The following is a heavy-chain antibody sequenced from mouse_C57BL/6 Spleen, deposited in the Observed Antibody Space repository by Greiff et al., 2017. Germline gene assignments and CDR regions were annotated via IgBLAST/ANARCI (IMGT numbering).Heavy chain of an antibody. V-gene: IGHV1-82*01. CDR2: IYPGGGDT. D-gene: IGHD1-1*01. Sequence: QVQLQQSGPELVKPGASVKISCKASGYAFTSSWMNWVKQRPGKGLEWIGRIYPGGGDTNYNGKFTGKATLTADKSSSTAYIQLSSLTSEDSAVXYCARGIYYGSRGWCFDVWGTGTTVTVSS. CDR3: ARGIYYGSRGWCFDV. CDR1: GYAFTSSW. J-gene: IGHJ1*03.